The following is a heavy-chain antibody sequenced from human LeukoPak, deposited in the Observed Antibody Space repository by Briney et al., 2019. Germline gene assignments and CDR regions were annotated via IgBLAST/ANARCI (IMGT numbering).Heavy chain of an antibody. V-gene: IGHV3-21*01. CDR2: ISSSSSYI. D-gene: IGHD3-3*01. J-gene: IGHJ3*02. Sequence: PGGSLRLSCAASGFTFSSYSMNWVRQAPGKGLEWVSSISSSSSYIYYADSVKGRSTISRDNAKNSLYLQMNSLRAEDTAVYYCARDMNDFWSGYQNAFDIWGQGTMVTVSS. CDR1: GFTFSSYS. CDR3: ARDMNDFWSGYQNAFDI.